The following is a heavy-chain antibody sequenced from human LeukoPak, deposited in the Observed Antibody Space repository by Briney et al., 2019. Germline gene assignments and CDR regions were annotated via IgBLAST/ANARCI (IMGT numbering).Heavy chain of an antibody. Sequence: GGSLRLSCAASGFTFSSYSMNWVRQAPGKGLEWVSYISSSSSTIYYADSVKGRFAISRDNAKNSLYLQMNSLRAEDTAVYYCASCSSWKTYYYYYMDVWGKGTTVTVSS. CDR1: GFTFSSYS. D-gene: IGHD6-13*01. V-gene: IGHV3-48*01. CDR3: ASCSSWKTYYYYYMDV. CDR2: ISSSSSTI. J-gene: IGHJ6*03.